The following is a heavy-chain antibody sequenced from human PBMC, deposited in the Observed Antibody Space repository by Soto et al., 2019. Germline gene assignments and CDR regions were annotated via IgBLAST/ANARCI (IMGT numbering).Heavy chain of an antibody. CDR2: IHHSGKI. CDR1: GGSIRSFY. CDR3: ARVLPQIFITHDVFDI. D-gene: IGHD3-22*01. V-gene: IGHV4-59*01. J-gene: IGHJ3*02. Sequence: SETLSLTCSVSGGSIRSFYWSWIRQPPGKGPEWIGYIHHSGKIDYNPSLKSRVTMSVDTSKSELSLSLSSVTAADTAVYYCARVLPQIFITHDVFDIRGQGTMVTVSS.